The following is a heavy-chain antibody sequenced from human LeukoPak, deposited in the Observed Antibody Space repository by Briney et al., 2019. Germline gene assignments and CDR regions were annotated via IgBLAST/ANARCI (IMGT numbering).Heavy chain of an antibody. CDR2: IYYSGST. J-gene: IGHJ3*02. V-gene: IGHV4-39*07. CDR3: ARGYCSGGSCHDAFDI. CDR1: GGSISSSSYY. D-gene: IGHD2-15*01. Sequence: PSETLSLTCTVSGGSISSSSYYWGWIRQPPGKGLEWIGSIYYSGSTYYNPSLKSRVTISVDTSKNQFSLKLSSVTAADTAVYYCARGYCSGGSCHDAFDIWGQGTMVTVSS.